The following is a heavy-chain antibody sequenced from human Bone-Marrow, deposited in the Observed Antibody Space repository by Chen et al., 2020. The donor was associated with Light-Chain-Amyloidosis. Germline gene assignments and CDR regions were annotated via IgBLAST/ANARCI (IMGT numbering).Heavy chain of an antibody. CDR1: GFTFSSYE. Sequence: EVHLVESGGGLVQPGGSLRLSCAASGFTFSSYEMNWVRQAPGKGLEYVSAITDNGGTTYYANSVKGRFTISRDNSKNTLYLQMGSLRVEDMAVYYCARDTLGTDWYFDLWGRGTLVTVSS. CDR2: ITDNGGTT. D-gene: IGHD1-26*01. J-gene: IGHJ2*01. V-gene: IGHV3-64*01. CDR3: ARDTLGTDWYFDL.